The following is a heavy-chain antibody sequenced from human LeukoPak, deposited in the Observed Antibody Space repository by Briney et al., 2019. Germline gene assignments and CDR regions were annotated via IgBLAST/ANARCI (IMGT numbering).Heavy chain of an antibody. D-gene: IGHD6-13*01. CDR2: ISSGGSNT. CDR1: GFTFSDYY. V-gene: IGHV3-11*01. J-gene: IGHJ6*04. Sequence: GGSLRLSCAGSGFTFSDYYLTWIRQAPGKGLEWVSYISSGGSNTYYADSVKGRFTISRDNAKNSLYLQMNRLRAEDTAVYYCASLGNSSTWYERGVDVWGKGTTATISS. CDR3: ASLGNSSTWYERGVDV.